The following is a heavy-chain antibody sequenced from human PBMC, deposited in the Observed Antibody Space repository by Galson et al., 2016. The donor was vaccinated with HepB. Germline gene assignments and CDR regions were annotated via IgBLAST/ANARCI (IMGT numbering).Heavy chain of an antibody. Sequence: SLRLSCAASGFTFSSYAMSWVRQAPGKGLEWVSVISNSGGSTYYADSVKGRFTISRDNSKNTLYLQMNSLRAEDTAVYYCAGGYYGSRSYYAYWGQGTLVTVSS. CDR2: ISNSGGST. CDR3: AGGYYGSRSYYAY. V-gene: IGHV3-23*01. CDR1: GFTFSSYA. J-gene: IGHJ4*02. D-gene: IGHD3-10*01.